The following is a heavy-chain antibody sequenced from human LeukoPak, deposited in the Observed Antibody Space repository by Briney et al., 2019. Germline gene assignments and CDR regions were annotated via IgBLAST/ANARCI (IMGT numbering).Heavy chain of an antibody. D-gene: IGHD3-9*01. Sequence: PSETLSLTCTVSGGSISSSSYYWGWIRQPPGKGLEWIGSIYYSGSTYYNPSLKSRVTISVDTSKNQFSLKLSSVTAADTAVYYCARTPSGRRYDYWGQGTLVTVSS. J-gene: IGHJ4*02. CDR2: IYYSGST. CDR1: GGSISSSSYY. CDR3: ARTPSGRRYDY. V-gene: IGHV4-39*07.